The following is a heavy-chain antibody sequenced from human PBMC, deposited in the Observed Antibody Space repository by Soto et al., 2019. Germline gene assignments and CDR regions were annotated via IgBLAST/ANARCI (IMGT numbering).Heavy chain of an antibody. V-gene: IGHV3-48*02. D-gene: IGHD2-21*02. CDR2: ISSSSDNI. CDR3: ARLPKGSLVTA. J-gene: IGHJ4*02. CDR1: GFRFSDHS. Sequence: GGSLRLSCVASGFRFSDHSMTWVRQSPGKGLQWIAYISSSSDNIYYAESVRGRFTVTRDNAKNALFLQMNSLRDDDTATYYCARLPKGSLVTAWGQGTRVTAS.